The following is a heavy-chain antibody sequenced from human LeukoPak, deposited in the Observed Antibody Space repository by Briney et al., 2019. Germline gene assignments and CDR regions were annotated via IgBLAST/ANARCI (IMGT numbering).Heavy chain of an antibody. D-gene: IGHD5-24*01. CDR2: ITDSGSGT. CDR1: GFTFSSYV. CDR3: ARGEMATMGTYYFDY. V-gene: IGHV3-23*01. Sequence: GGSLRLSCAVSGFTFSSYVMTWVRQAPGKGLEWVSSITDSGSGTYYADSVKGRFTTSRDNSKNTLYLQMNSLRAEDTAVYYCARGEMATMGTYYFDYWGQGTLVTVSS. J-gene: IGHJ4*02.